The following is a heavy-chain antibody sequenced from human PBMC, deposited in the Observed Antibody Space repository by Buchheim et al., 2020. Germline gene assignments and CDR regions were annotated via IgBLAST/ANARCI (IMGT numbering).Heavy chain of an antibody. CDR3: ARDGRTMVRGVIYWFDP. Sequence: QVQLVQSGAEVKKPGASVKVSCKASGYTFTSYYMHWVRQAPGQGLEWMGIINPSGGSTSYAQKFQGRVTMTRDTSTSTVYMELSSMRSEDTAVYYCARDGRTMVRGVIYWFDPWGQGTL. CDR2: INPSGGST. V-gene: IGHV1-46*01. J-gene: IGHJ5*02. D-gene: IGHD3-10*01. CDR1: GYTFTSYY.